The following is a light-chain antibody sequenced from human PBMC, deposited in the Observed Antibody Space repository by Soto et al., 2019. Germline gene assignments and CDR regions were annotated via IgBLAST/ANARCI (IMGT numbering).Light chain of an antibody. J-gene: IGLJ1*01. CDR3: SSYAGSNNAYV. CDR2: EVS. CDR1: SREFGGYTY. Sequence: SSPTQPPSPSGAPGQAVTISCTGTSREFGGYTYVSWYQQHPGKAPKLMIYEVSKRPSGVPDRFSGSKSGNTASLTVSGLQAEDEADYYCSSYAGSNNAYVFGTGTKVTVL. V-gene: IGLV2-8*01.